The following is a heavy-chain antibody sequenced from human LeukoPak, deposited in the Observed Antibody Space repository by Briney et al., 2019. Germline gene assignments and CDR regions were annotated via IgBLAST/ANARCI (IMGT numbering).Heavy chain of an antibody. Sequence: SETLSLPCTVSGGSISSYYWSWIRQPPGKGLEWIGYIYYSGSTNYNPSLKSRVPISVDTSKNQFSLKLSSVTAADTAVYYCASLGPPTDAFDIGGQGTMVTVSS. CDR2: IYYSGST. CDR1: GGSISSYY. CDR3: ASLGPPTDAFDI. J-gene: IGHJ3*02. V-gene: IGHV4-59*01.